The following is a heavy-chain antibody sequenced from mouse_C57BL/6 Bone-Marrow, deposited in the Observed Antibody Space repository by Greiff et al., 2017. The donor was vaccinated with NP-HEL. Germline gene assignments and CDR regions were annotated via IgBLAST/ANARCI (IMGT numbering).Heavy chain of an antibody. J-gene: IGHJ1*03. Sequence: EVQVVESGGGLVKPGGSLKLSCAASGFTFSDYGMHWVRQAPEKGLEWVAYISSGSSTIYYADTVKGRFTISRDNAKNTLFLQMTSLRSEDTAMYYCARHGSSYCWYFDVWGTGTTVTVSS. D-gene: IGHD1-1*01. CDR3: ARHGSSYCWYFDV. CDR2: ISSGSSTI. V-gene: IGHV5-17*01. CDR1: GFTFSDYG.